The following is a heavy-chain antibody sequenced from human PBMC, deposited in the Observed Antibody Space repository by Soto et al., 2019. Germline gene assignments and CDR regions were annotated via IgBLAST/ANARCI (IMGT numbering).Heavy chain of an antibody. CDR2: IYYSGST. J-gene: IGHJ5*02. CDR3: ARERLGLRYFDWIPREQTWFAP. Sequence: NPSETLSLACTVSGGSISSGGYYWSWIRQHPGKGLEWIGYIYYSGSTYYNPSLKSRVSISVDTSKNQFSLKLSSVTAADTAVYYCARERLGLRYFDWIPREQTWFAPWGQGTLVTVSS. V-gene: IGHV4-31*03. D-gene: IGHD3-9*01. CDR1: GGSISSGGYY.